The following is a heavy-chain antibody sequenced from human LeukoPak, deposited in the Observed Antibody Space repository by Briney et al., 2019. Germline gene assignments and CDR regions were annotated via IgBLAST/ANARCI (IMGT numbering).Heavy chain of an antibody. CDR2: IFYTGST. CDR1: GGSISSYY. Sequence: SETLSLTCTVSGGSISSYYWSWIRQPPGKGLEWIGYIFYTGSTNYNPSLKSRVTISVDTSKNQFSLNLSSVTAADTAVYYCARHDWNNWGQGTLVTVSS. V-gene: IGHV4-59*01. CDR3: ARHDWNN. D-gene: IGHD1-1*01. J-gene: IGHJ4*02.